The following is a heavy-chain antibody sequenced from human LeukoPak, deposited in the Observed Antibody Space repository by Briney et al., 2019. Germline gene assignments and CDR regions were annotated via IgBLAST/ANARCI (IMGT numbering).Heavy chain of an antibody. V-gene: IGHV3-30*02. J-gene: IGHJ4*02. D-gene: IGHD3-22*01. CDR2: IRYDGSNK. CDR3: AGETYYYDSSGYFDY. Sequence: GGSLRLSCAASGFTFSSYGMHWVRQAPGKGLEWVALIRYDGSNKYYADSVKGRFTISRDNSKNTLYLQMNSLRAEDTAVYYCAGETYYYDSSGYFDYWGQGTLVTVSS. CDR1: GFTFSSYG.